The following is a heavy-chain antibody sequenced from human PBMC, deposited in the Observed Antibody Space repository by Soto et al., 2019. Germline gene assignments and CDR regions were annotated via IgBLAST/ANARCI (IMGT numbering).Heavy chain of an antibody. CDR2: IYYSGST. CDR1: GGSISSGDYY. V-gene: IGHV4-30-4*01. J-gene: IGHJ6*02. Sequence: SETLSLTCTVSGGSISSGDYYWSWIRQPPGKGLEWIGYIYYSGSTYYNPSLKSRVTISVDTSKNQFSLKLSSVTAADTAVYYCARDDHRHGMDVWGQRTTVTVSS. CDR3: ARDDHRHGMDV.